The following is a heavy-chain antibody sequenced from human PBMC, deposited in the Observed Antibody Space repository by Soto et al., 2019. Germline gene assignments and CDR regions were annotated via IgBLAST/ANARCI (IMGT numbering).Heavy chain of an antibody. V-gene: IGHV4-39*01. CDR3: ASPGYSSGWTER. J-gene: IGHJ4*02. Sequence: QLQLQESGPGLVKPSETLSLTCTVSGGSISSSSYYWGWIRQPPGKGLEWIGSIYYSGSTYYNPSFRGRVTISVDRSKSQFALMLRSVTGADAAVYCCASPGYSSGWTERWGQGTLVTVSS. D-gene: IGHD6-19*01. CDR1: GGSISSSSYY. CDR2: IYYSGST.